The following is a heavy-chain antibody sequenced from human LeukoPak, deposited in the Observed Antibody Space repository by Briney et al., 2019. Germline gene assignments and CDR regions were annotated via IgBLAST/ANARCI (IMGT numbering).Heavy chain of an antibody. J-gene: IGHJ2*01. V-gene: IGHV3-7*03. CDR3: ARDSIGYWYFDL. Sequence: GGSLRLSCAASGFALSSHWMTWVRQVPGRGPEWVANANRDGSETYYLDSVKGRFTISRDNSKNTLYLQMNSLRAEDTAVYYCARDSIGYWYFDLWGRGTLVSVSS. CDR1: GFALSSHW. CDR2: ANRDGSET. D-gene: IGHD2-21*01.